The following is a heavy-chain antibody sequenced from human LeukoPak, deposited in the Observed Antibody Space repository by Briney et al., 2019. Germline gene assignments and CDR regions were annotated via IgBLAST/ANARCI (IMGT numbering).Heavy chain of an antibody. V-gene: IGHV3-21*01. CDR2: ISSSSSYI. CDR1: GFTFSSYS. CDR3: ARDGNGLFDY. J-gene: IGHJ4*02. D-gene: IGHD1-1*01. Sequence: PGGSLRLPCAASGFTFSSYSMNWVRQAPGKGLEWVSSISSSSSYIYYADSVKGRFTISRDNAKNSLYLQMNSLRAEDTAVYYCARDGNGLFDYWGQGTLVTVSS.